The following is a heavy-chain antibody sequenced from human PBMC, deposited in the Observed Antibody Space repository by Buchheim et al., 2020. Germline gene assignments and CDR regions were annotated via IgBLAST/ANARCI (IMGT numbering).Heavy chain of an antibody. CDR2: ISYDGNYK. D-gene: IGHD2-21*01. J-gene: IGHJ6*02. V-gene: IGHV3-30*04. Sequence: QVQLVESGGGVVQPGRSLRLSCAASGFTFSIYAMHWVRQAPGKGLEWVAVISYDGNYKYYADSVKGRFTISRDNSKNTLYLQMNSLRAEDTAVYYCAKEYYCGGDCYSWVGYYYGMDVWGQGTT. CDR3: AKEYYCGGDCYSWVGYYYGMDV. CDR1: GFTFSIYA.